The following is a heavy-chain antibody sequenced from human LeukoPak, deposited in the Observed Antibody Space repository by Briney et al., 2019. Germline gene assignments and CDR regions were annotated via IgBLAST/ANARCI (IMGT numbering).Heavy chain of an antibody. Sequence: GGSLRLSCAASGFSFSSSGMNWVRQAPGKGLEWVSYINTGSDSIYYADSVKGRFTISRDNAKNSLYLQMNSLRAEDTAVYYCARDKDYYDSSGYYPYDYWGQGTLVTVSS. D-gene: IGHD3-22*01. CDR2: INTGSDSI. CDR3: ARDKDYYDSSGYYPYDY. CDR1: GFSFSSSG. J-gene: IGHJ4*02. V-gene: IGHV3-48*04.